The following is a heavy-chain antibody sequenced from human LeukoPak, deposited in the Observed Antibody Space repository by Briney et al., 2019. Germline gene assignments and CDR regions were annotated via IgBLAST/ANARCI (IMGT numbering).Heavy chain of an antibody. V-gene: IGHV4-39*01. J-gene: IGHJ5*02. D-gene: IGHD5-18*01. CDR1: GGSISSSSYY. CDR2: IYYSGST. Sequence: SETLSLTCTVSGGSISSSSYYWGWIRQPPGKGLEWIGSIYYSGSTYYNPSLKSRVTISVDTSKNQFSLKLSSVAAADTAVYYCARQGTWIQLWYNWFDPWGQGTLVTVSS. CDR3: ARQGTWIQLWYNWFDP.